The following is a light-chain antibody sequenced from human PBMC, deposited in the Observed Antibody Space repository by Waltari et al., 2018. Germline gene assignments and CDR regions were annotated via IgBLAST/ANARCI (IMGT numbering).Light chain of an antibody. CDR3: AAWDDGLNGYV. J-gene: IGLJ1*01. CDR1: SSNIGSNV. V-gene: IGLV1-44*01. CDR2: SNS. Sequence: QSVLIQPPSASGTPGQRVTISCSGSSSNIGSNVVTWYQQLPGTAPKLLIYSNSRRPSGVPDRFSGSKSGTSASLAISGLQSADEADYYCAAWDDGLNGYVFGIGTTVTVL.